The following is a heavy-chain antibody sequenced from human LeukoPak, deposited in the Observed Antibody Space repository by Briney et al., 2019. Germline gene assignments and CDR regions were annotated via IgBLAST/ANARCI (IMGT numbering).Heavy chain of an antibody. D-gene: IGHD3-9*01. CDR3: AKWGDYDILTGYYDSDY. CDR1: GFTFSSYA. CDR2: ITGSGGTT. J-gene: IGHJ4*02. Sequence: SGGSLRLSCAASGFTFSSYAMSWVRQAPGKGLEWVSAITGSGGTTFYADSVKGRFTISRENSKNTLYLQMNSLRAEDTAVYYCAKWGDYDILTGYYDSDYWGQGTPVTVSS. V-gene: IGHV3-23*01.